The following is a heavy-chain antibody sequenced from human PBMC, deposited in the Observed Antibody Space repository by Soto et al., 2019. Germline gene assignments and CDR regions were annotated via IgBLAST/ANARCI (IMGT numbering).Heavy chain of an antibody. CDR1: GFTFSSYA. CDR3: AKGLPDCSGGSCYSGTLGYFDY. J-gene: IGHJ4*02. D-gene: IGHD2-15*01. V-gene: IGHV3-23*01. CDR2: ISGSGGST. Sequence: LRLSCAASGFTFSSYAMSWVRQAPGKGLEWVSAISGSGGSTYYADSVKGRFTISRDNSKNTLYLQMNSLRAEDTAVYYCAKGLPDCSGGSCYSGTLGYFDYWGQGTLVTVSS.